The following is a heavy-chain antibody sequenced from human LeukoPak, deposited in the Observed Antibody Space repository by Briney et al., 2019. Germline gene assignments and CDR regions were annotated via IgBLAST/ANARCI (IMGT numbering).Heavy chain of an antibody. D-gene: IGHD2-21*02. CDR2: IIPIFGTA. J-gene: IGHJ4*02. CDR1: GGTFISYA. Sequence: ASVKVSCKASGGTFISYAISWVRQAPGQGLEWMGGIIPIFGTANYAQKFQGRVTITADESTSTAYMELSSLRSEDTAVYYCAREYCGGDCRFDYWGQGTLVTVSS. V-gene: IGHV1-69*13. CDR3: AREYCGGDCRFDY.